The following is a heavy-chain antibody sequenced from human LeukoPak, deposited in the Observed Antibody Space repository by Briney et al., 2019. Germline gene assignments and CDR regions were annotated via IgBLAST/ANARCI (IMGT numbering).Heavy chain of an antibody. Sequence: GGSLSLSCAASRFTFSSYSMNWVRQAPGKGLEWVSYISSSSSTIYYADSVKGRFTISRDNAKNSLYLQMNSLRAEDTAVYYCAKDRYQGSVRAIDYWGQGTLVTVSS. V-gene: IGHV3-48*01. CDR3: AKDRYQGSVRAIDY. CDR2: ISSSSSTI. D-gene: IGHD1-26*01. J-gene: IGHJ4*02. CDR1: RFTFSSYS.